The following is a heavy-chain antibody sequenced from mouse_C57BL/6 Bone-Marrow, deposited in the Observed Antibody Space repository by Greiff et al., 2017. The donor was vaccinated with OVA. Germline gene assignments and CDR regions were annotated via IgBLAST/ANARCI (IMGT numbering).Heavy chain of an antibody. Sequence: EVQLVESGEGLVKPGGSLKLSCAASGFTFSSYAMSWVRQTPEKRLEWVAYISSGGDYIYYADTVKGRFTISRDNARNTLYLQMSSLKAEDTAMYYCTRGGGIYDGYYDPSVAYWGQGTLVTVSA. CDR2: ISSGGDYI. J-gene: IGHJ3*01. V-gene: IGHV5-9-1*02. CDR3: TRGGGIYDGYYDPSVAY. D-gene: IGHD2-3*01. CDR1: GFTFSSYA.